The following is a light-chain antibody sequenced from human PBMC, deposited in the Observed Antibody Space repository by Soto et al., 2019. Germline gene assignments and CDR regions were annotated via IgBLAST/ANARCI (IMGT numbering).Light chain of an antibody. Sequence: EIVLTQSPATLSLSPGERATLSCRASQSVSSYLAWYQQKPGQAPRLLIYDASNSATGIPARFSGSGSGTDFTLTISSREPEDFSVYYCQQRSNLPLTFGPGTKVDIK. V-gene: IGKV3-11*01. CDR3: QQRSNLPLT. CDR1: QSVSSY. J-gene: IGKJ3*01. CDR2: DAS.